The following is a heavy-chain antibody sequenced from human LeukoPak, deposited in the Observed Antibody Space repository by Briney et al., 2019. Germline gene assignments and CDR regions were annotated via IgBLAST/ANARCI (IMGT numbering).Heavy chain of an antibody. CDR2: INHSGST. Sequence: SETLSLTCAVYGGSFSGYYWSWIRQPPGKGLEWIGEINHSGSTNYNPSLKSRVTISVDTSKNQFSLKLSSVTAADTAVYYCARKSPYVPYGDYGPNWFDPWGQGTLVTVSS. D-gene: IGHD4-17*01. J-gene: IGHJ5*02. CDR3: ARKSPYVPYGDYGPNWFDP. CDR1: GGSFSGYY. V-gene: IGHV4-34*01.